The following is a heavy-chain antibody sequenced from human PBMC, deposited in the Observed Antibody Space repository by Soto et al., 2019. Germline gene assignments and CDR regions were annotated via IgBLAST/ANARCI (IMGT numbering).Heavy chain of an antibody. D-gene: IGHD4-17*01. CDR2: IKQDGSEK. CDR1: GFTFSSYR. CDR3: ARYYWTVTTPHFFDY. V-gene: IGHV3-7*01. Sequence: EVQLVESGGGLVQPGGSLRLSCAASGFTFSSYRMSWVRQAPGKGLEWVANIKQDGSEKYYVDSVKGRFTISRDNAKNSLYLQMNSLRAEDTAVYYCARYYWTVTTPHFFDYWGQGTLVTVSS. J-gene: IGHJ4*02.